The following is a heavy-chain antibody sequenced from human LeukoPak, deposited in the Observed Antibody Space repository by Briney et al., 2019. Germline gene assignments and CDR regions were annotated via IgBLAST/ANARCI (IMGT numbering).Heavy chain of an antibody. CDR3: TSGGMVSGDF. Sequence: SETLSLTCTVSGGSINSYYWSWIRQPPGKGLEWIGYIYYSGSTSYNPSLNSRVTISRNTSKNQFSLNLRSVTAADTAVYYCTSGGMVSGDFWGHGTLVTVSS. CDR2: IYYSGST. CDR1: GGSINSYY. J-gene: IGHJ4*01. V-gene: IGHV4-59*01. D-gene: IGHD2-8*01.